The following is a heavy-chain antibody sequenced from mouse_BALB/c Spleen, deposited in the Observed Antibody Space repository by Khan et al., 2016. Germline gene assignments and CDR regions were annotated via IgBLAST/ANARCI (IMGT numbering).Heavy chain of an antibody. CDR2: INPDSSTI. Sequence: EVKLLESGGGLVQPGGSLKLSCAASGFDFSRYWMSWVRQAPGKGLEWIGEINPDSSTINYMPSLKDKFIISRDNAKPTLYLQMSKVRSEDTALYYCARRGYYFSMDYWGQGTSVTVSS. J-gene: IGHJ4*01. CDR1: GFDFSRYW. V-gene: IGHV4-1*02. CDR3: ARRGYYFSMDY. D-gene: IGHD1-1*01.